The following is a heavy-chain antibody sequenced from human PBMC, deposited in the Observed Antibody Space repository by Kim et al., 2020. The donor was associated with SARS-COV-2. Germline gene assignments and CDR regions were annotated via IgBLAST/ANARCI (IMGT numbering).Heavy chain of an antibody. CDR3: ARHLTGSGWNPCDF. CDR2: VYYSGSA. Sequence: SETLSLTCSVSGDSVSSDSHYWGWIRQSPGKGLEWIGNVYYSGSAYYNPSLQSRVTISLDTSKNRFSLKMNFVTAADTAIYYCARHLTGSGWNPCDFWGQGTLVTVSS. J-gene: IGHJ4*02. V-gene: IGHV4-39*01. CDR1: GDSVSSDSHY. D-gene: IGHD6-19*01.